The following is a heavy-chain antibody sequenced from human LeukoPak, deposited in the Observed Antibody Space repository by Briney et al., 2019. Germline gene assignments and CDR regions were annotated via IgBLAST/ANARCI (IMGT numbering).Heavy chain of an antibody. CDR1: GFTFSSYE. V-gene: IGHV3-48*03. D-gene: IGHD3-22*01. CDR3: ARGSFRYYYDSSGTTGSEYFQH. Sequence: GSLRLSCAASGFTFSSYEMNWVRQAPGKGLEWVSYISSSGSTIYYADSVKGRFTISRDNAKNSLYLQMNSLRAEDTAVYYCARGSFRYYYDSSGTTGSEYFQHWGQGTLVTVSS. CDR2: ISSSGSTI. J-gene: IGHJ1*01.